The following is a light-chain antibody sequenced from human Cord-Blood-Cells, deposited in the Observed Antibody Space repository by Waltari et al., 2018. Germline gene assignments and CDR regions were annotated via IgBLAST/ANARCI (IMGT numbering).Light chain of an antibody. J-gene: IGLJ1*01. CDR3: SSYTSSSTLV. CDR2: DVS. V-gene: IGLV2-14*03. CDR1: SSDVGGYNY. Sequence: QSALTQPASVSGSPGHSLTISCTGTSSDVGGYNYVPWYQQHPGKAPKLMIYDVSNRPSGVSNRFSGSKSGNTASLTISGLQAEDEADYYCSSYTSSSTLVFGTGTKVTVL.